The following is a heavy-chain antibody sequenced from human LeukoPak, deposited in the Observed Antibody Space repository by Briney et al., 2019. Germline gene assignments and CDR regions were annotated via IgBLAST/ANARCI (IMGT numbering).Heavy chain of an antibody. V-gene: IGHV5-51*01. CDR2: IYPGDSDT. Sequence: EESLKISCKGSGYGFTSDWIGWVRQMPGKGLEWMGIIYPGDSDTRYSPSFQGQVTISADKSISTAYLQWSSLKASDTAMYYCARHTLYYSGDYSMDVWGQGTTVTVSS. J-gene: IGHJ6*02. D-gene: IGHD3-10*01. CDR1: GYGFTSDW. CDR3: ARHTLYYSGDYSMDV.